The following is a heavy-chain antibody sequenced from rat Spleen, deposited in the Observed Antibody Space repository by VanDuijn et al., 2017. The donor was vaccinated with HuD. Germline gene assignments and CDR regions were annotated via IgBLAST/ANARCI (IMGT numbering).Heavy chain of an antibody. Sequence: EVQLVESGGGLVQPGNSLKLSCAASGFTFSDYAMAWFRQSPKKGLEWVATIIYDGSSSYSRDSVKGRFTISRDNAKSTLDLQMDSLRSEDAATYYCATQDYGGYSERHFAYWGKGTLVTVSS. CDR2: IIYDGSSS. D-gene: IGHD1-11*01. CDR3: ATQDYGGYSERHFAY. CDR1: GFTFSDYA. V-gene: IGHV5S10*01. J-gene: IGHJ3*01.